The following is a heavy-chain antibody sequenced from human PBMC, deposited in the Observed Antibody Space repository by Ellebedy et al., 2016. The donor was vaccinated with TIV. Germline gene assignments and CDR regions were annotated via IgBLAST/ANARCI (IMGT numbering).Heavy chain of an antibody. V-gene: IGHV7-4-1*02. Sequence: AASVKVSCKSSGYTFSYYYMHWVRQAPGQGLEWMGWINTNSGNPTYAQAFTGRIVFSLDTSVSTAYLQISSLRAEDSAVYYCARTGIWGNAFDIWGQGTMVTVSS. J-gene: IGHJ3*02. CDR3: ARTGIWGNAFDI. CDR1: GYTFSYYY. D-gene: IGHD7-27*01. CDR2: INTNSGNP.